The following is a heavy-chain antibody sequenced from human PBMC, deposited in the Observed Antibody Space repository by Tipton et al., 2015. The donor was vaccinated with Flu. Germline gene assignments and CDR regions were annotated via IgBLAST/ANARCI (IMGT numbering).Heavy chain of an antibody. CDR2: IYYSGST. D-gene: IGHD3-22*01. Sequence: TLSLTCTVSGGSISSSSYYWAWIRQPPGKGLEWIGSIYYSGSTYYNPSLKSRVTISVDTSKNQFSLKLSSVTAADTAVYYCAIAGTMIVADSGMDVWGQGTTVTVSS. CDR3: AIAGTMIVADSGMDV. V-gene: IGHV4-39*07. CDR1: GGSISSSSYY. J-gene: IGHJ6*02.